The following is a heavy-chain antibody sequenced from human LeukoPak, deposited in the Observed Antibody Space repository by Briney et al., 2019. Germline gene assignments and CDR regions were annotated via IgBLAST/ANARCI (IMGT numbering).Heavy chain of an antibody. V-gene: IGHV4-59*02. CDR2: VSYTGRT. J-gene: IGHJ3*01. CDR1: ARSVVGHY. D-gene: IGHD3-22*01. Sequence: PSETLSLTCTVVARSVVGHYSGWIRQPPGKRLEWIGYVSYTGRTKYNPSLQSRVTISIDTSKSQFSLKLTSVTSADTAVYSCARVLYNDIGGDPDTLDVWGQGTTVIVSS. CDR3: ARVLYNDIGGDPDTLDV.